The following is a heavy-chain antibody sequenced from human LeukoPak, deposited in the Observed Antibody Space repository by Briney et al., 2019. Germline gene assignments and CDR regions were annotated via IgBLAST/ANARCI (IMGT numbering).Heavy chain of an antibody. J-gene: IGHJ4*02. CDR1: GYTFTGYY. CDR2: INPNSGGT. Sequence: ASVKVSCKASGYTFTGYYMHWVRQAPGQGLEWMGRINPNSGGTNYAQKFQDRVTMTRDTSISTAYMELSRLRSDDTAVYYCARSHCSGGSCYRDGDFDYWGQGTLVTVSS. V-gene: IGHV1-2*06. D-gene: IGHD2-15*01. CDR3: ARSHCSGGSCYRDGDFDY.